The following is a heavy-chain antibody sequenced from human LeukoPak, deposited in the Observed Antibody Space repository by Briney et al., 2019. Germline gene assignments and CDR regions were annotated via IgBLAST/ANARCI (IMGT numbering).Heavy chain of an antibody. V-gene: IGHV1-2*02. CDR2: INPNSGGT. J-gene: IGHJ4*02. CDR3: ARDWYDSSGYFQSDY. CDR1: GYTFTGYY. Sequence: ASVKVSCKASGYTFTGYYMHWVRQAPGQGLEWMGWINPNSGGTNYAQKFQGRVTMTRDTSISTAYMELSRLRSDDTAVYYCARDWYDSSGYFQSDYWGQGTLVTVSS. D-gene: IGHD3-22*01.